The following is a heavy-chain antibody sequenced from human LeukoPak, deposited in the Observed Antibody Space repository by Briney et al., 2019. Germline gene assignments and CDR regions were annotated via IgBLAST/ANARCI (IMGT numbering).Heavy chain of an antibody. J-gene: IGHJ4*02. CDR3: ARGLWDFWSGYCFDY. CDR2: INSDGSST. D-gene: IGHD3-3*01. Sequence: GGSLRLSCAASGFTFSSYWMHWVRQAPGKGLVWVSRINSDGSSTSYADSVKGRFTISRDNAENTLYLQMNSLRAEDTAVYYCARGLWDFWSGYCFDYWGQGTLVTVSS. V-gene: IGHV3-74*01. CDR1: GFTFSSYW.